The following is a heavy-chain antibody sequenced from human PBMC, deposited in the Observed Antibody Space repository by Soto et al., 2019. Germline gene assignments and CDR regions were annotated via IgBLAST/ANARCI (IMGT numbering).Heavy chain of an antibody. CDR3: ARGDSDGDYNYYYGMDV. V-gene: IGHV1-69*13. D-gene: IGHD4-17*01. Sequence: SVKVSCKASGGTFSSYAISWVRQAPGQGLEWMGGIIPIFGTANYAQKFQGRVTITADESTSTAYMEPSSLRSEDTAVYYCARGDSDGDYNYYYGMDVWGQGTTVTVSS. J-gene: IGHJ6*02. CDR2: IIPIFGTA. CDR1: GGTFSSYA.